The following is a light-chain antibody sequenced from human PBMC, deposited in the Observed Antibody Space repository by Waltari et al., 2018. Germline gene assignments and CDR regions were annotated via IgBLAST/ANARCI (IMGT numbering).Light chain of an antibody. V-gene: IGKV1-39*01. CDR2: AAS. J-gene: IGKJ1*01. Sequence: DIQMTQSPSSLSASIGDRVTISCRASQSPSSYLNWYQHKPGKAPNLLIYAASALQSGVPSRVRGSGSGTDFTLTITSLQPEDIATCYCQQTYSAPTFGQGTKVEIK. CDR3: QQTYSAPT. CDR1: QSPSSY.